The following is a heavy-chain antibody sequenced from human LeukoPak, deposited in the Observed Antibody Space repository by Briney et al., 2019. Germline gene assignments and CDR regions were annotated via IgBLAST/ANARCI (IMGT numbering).Heavy chain of an antibody. V-gene: IGHV4-38-2*02. D-gene: IGHD3-10*01. J-gene: IGHJ5*02. CDR2: IDHSGST. Sequence: SETLSLTCTASGYSISSGYYWGWIRQPPGKGLEWTGSIDHSGSTYYNPSLKSRITISVDTSKNQFSLKLSSVTAADTAVYYCARSGYYGSGSYYPRNWFDPWGQGTLVTVSS. CDR3: ARSGYYGSGSYYPRNWFDP. CDR1: GYSISSGYY.